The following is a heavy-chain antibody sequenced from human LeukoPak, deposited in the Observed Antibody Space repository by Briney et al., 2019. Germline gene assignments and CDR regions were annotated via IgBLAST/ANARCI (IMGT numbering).Heavy chain of an antibody. CDR3: AKESGSYFDAFDI. CDR1: GFTFSSYA. Sequence: PGASLRLSCAASGFTFSSYAMSWVRQAPGKGLEWVSAISGSGGSTYYADSVKCRFTISRDNSKNTLYLQMNSLRAEDAAVYYCAKESGSYFDAFDIWGQGTMVTVSS. CDR2: ISGSGGST. D-gene: IGHD1-26*01. J-gene: IGHJ3*02. V-gene: IGHV3-23*01.